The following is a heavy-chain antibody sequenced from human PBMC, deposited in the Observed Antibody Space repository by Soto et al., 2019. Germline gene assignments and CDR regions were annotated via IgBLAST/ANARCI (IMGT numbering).Heavy chain of an antibody. CDR1: GFSFGDYA. J-gene: IGHJ4*02. CDR2: ISWNSGST. D-gene: IGHD3-16*01. V-gene: IGHV3-9*01. CDR3: VKDNGLGVIPVFYYFGY. Sequence: EVQLVESGGGLVQPGRSLRLSCAASGFSFGDYAMHWVRQAPGKGLEWVAGISWNSGSTGYADSVKGRFTISRDNAKNSMYLQMNSLSAEDTAFSYCVKDNGLGVIPVFYYFGYWGQGTLVTVSS.